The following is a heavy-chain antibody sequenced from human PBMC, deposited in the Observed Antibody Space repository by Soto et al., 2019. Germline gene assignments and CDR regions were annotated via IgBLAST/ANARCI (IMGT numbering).Heavy chain of an antibody. V-gene: IGHV1-3*01. Sequence: GASVKVSCKASGYTFTSYAMHWVRQAPGQRPEWMGWINAGNGNTKYSQNFQGRVTITRDTSASTAYMELSSLRSEDTAVYYCAREYDSSGYFFDYWGQGTLVPVSS. CDR3: AREYDSSGYFFDY. J-gene: IGHJ4*02. CDR2: INAGNGNT. D-gene: IGHD3-22*01. CDR1: GYTFTSYA.